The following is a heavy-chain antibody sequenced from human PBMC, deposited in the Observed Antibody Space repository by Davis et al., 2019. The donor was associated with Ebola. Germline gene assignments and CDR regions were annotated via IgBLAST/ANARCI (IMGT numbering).Heavy chain of an antibody. CDR1: GFNYSSHW. J-gene: IGHJ1*01. CDR3: ARFETEIAAPDEC. Sequence: PGGSLRLSCVVSGFNYSSHWMNWVRQAPGKGLEWVSSISGHSEYILNADSLKDRFSISRDNAKSSLYLQMNSLRVEDTAVYYCARFETEIAAPDECWGQGTLVTVSS. CDR2: ISGHSEYI. D-gene: IGHD6-6*01. V-gene: IGHV3-21*06.